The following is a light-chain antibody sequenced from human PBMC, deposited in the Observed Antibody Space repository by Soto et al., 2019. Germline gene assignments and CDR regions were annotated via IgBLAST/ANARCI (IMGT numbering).Light chain of an antibody. J-gene: IGKJ1*01. CDR3: QQYSSPWT. V-gene: IGKV1-5*03. Sequence: DIQMTQSPSTLSASVGDRVTITCRASQSISWWLAWYQQKPGKAPKLLIYKASPLDSGAPSRFSGSGSGAEFTLTISSLQPDDIGTYYCQQYSSPWTFGQGTKVEIK. CDR1: QSISWW. CDR2: KAS.